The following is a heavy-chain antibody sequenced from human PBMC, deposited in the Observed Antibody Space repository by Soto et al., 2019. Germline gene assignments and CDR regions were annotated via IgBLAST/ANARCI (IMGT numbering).Heavy chain of an antibody. J-gene: IGHJ4*02. V-gene: IGHV3-23*01. D-gene: IGHD3-16*01. CDR1: GFTFSSYA. CDR2: ISGSGGST. Sequence: GGSLRLSCAASGFTFSSYAMSWVRQAPGKGLEWVSAISGSGGSTYYADSVKGRFTISRDNSKNTLYLQMNSLRAEDTAVYYCAKSSERYVIPHVDYWGQGTLVTVSS. CDR3: AKSSERYVIPHVDY.